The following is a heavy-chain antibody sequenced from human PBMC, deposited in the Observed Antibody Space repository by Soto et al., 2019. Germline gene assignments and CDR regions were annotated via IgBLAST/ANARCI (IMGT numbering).Heavy chain of an antibody. CDR3: APLSVSLSGPYGSHV. D-gene: IGHD6-19*01. Sequence: SETLSLTCSVSGYSVSSSDYYWAWIRQPPGKGLEWIGSMLYSGLTYYNPSLKSRVTLSVDTSKNQFSVRLNSVTASDTAVYYCAPLSVSLSGPYGSHVWGQGTTVTVSS. J-gene: IGHJ6*02. CDR2: MLYSGLT. CDR1: GYSVSSSDYY. V-gene: IGHV4-39*01.